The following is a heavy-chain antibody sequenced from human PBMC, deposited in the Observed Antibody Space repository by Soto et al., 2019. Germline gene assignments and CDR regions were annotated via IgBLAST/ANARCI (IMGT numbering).Heavy chain of an antibody. D-gene: IGHD3-16*01. CDR3: ARHQRDDASRKIDC. CDR1: VYIFTSNW. V-gene: IGHV5-51*01. Sequence: GESLKISCQVSVYIFTSNWIGWVRQMPGKGLEWMGIINPADSDIKYSPSFQGQVTISADKSIGTAYLQWSSLKASDTAMYYCARHQRDDASRKIDCWGQGTLVTVSS. J-gene: IGHJ4*02. CDR2: INPADSDI.